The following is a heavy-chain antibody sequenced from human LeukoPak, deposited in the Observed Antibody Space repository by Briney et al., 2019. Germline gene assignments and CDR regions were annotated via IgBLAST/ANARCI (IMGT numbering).Heavy chain of an antibody. CDR1: GGSISSGNFY. V-gene: IGHV4-39*07. Sequence: SETLSLACIVSGGSISSGNFYWGWIRQPPGKGLEWIGSIYFSENTYYNPSLKSRVTISVDTSKNQFSLKLSSVTAADTAVYYCARGPSDYTIDYWGQGTLVTVSS. D-gene: IGHD4-11*01. CDR2: IYFSENT. J-gene: IGHJ4*02. CDR3: ARGPSDYTIDY.